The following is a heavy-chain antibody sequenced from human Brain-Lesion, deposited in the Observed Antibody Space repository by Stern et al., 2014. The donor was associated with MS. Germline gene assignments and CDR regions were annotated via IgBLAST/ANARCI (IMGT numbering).Heavy chain of an antibody. V-gene: IGHV1-2*02. CDR3: ARDQRGITIFGVVTDYYYLGMDV. D-gene: IGHD3-3*01. Sequence: QVQLVESGAEVKKPGASVKVSCKTSGYIFTGYYIHWVRQAPGQGLEWIAWINPNTGGTKYAQKFQGRVTMSRDTSISTAYVELSSLISDDTAVYYCARDQRGITIFGVVTDYYYLGMDVWGQGTTVTVSS. CDR2: INPNTGGT. CDR1: GYIFTGYY. J-gene: IGHJ6*02.